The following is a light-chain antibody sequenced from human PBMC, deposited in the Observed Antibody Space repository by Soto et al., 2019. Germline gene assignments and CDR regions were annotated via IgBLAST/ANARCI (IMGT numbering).Light chain of an antibody. CDR1: QSVSSY. CDR2: GVS. Sequence: EIVLTQSPGTLSLSPGERATLSCRASQSVSSYLAWYQQKPGQAPRLLIYGVSSRATGIPDRFSGSGSGTDFTLTISRLEPEDVAVYYCQQYSIFALTFGGGTKVEIK. V-gene: IGKV3-20*01. CDR3: QQYSIFALT. J-gene: IGKJ4*01.